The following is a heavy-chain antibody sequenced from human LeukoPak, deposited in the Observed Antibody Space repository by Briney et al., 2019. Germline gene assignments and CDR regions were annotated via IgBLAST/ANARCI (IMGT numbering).Heavy chain of an antibody. CDR2: INPNSGGT. CDR1: GYTFTGYY. J-gene: IGHJ4*02. CDR3: ARGGRYYDSSGNHDY. D-gene: IGHD3-22*01. Sequence: ASVRVSCKASGYTFTGYYMHWVRQAPGQGLEWMGWINPNSGGTNYAQKFQARVTMTRDTSITTAYMELSRLRSDDTAVYYCARGGRYYDSSGNHDYWGQGALVTVSS. V-gene: IGHV1-2*02.